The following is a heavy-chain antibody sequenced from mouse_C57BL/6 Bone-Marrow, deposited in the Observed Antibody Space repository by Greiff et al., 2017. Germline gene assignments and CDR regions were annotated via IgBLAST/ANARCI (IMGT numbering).Heavy chain of an antibody. CDR1: GYAFSSSW. CDR2: IYPGDGDT. CDR3: AREGDDYDGTGYFDV. D-gene: IGHD2-4*01. Sequence: QVQLQQSGPELVKPGASVKISCKASGYAFSSSWMNWVKQRPGKGLEWIGRIYPGDGDTNYNGKFKGKATLTADKSSSTAYMQLSSLTAEDSAVYGGAREGDDYDGTGYFDVWGTGTTVTVSS. V-gene: IGHV1-82*01. J-gene: IGHJ1*03.